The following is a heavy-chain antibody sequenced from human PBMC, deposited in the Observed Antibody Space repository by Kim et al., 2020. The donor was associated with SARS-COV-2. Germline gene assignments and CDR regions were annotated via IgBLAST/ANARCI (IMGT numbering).Heavy chain of an antibody. J-gene: IGHJ6*02. CDR3: ARDLWGATMVRGVIIWDYYYYGMDV. CDR1: GFTFSSYS. V-gene: IGHV3-48*02. CDR2: ISSSSSTI. Sequence: GGSLRLSCAASGFTFSSYSMNWVRQAPGKGLEWVSYISSSSSTIYYADSVKGRFTISRDNAKNSLYLQMNSLGDEDTAVYYCARDLWGATMVRGVIIWDYYYYGMDVWGQGTTVTVSS. D-gene: IGHD3-10*01.